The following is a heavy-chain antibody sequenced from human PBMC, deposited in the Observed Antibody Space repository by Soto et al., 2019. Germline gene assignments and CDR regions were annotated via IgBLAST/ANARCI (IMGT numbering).Heavy chain of an antibody. D-gene: IGHD6-13*01. CDR3: ARTWYSSSWSYAFDI. Sequence: EVQLVQSGAEVKKPGESLKISCKGSGYSFTSYWIGWVRQIPGKGLEWMGIIYPGDSDTRYSPSFQGQVTISADKSISTAYLQWSSLKASDTAMYYRARTWYSSSWSYAFDIWGQGTMVTDSS. CDR1: GYSFTSYW. V-gene: IGHV5-51*01. J-gene: IGHJ3*02. CDR2: IYPGDSDT.